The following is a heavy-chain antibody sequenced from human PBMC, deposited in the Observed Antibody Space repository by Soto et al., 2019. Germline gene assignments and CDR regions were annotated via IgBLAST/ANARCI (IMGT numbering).Heavy chain of an antibody. V-gene: IGHV1-18*01. Sequence: QVQLVQSGAEVKKPGASVKVSCKGSGYTFTSYGITWVRQATGQGLEWMGWISANNGNTDYAQKLQGRVTVTSDTSTSTAYMERRSLRADDTALYSCAGGRDGDDWGQGAMVTVSS. CDR1: GYTFTSYG. CDR3: AGGRDGDD. CDR2: ISANNGNT. J-gene: IGHJ4*02.